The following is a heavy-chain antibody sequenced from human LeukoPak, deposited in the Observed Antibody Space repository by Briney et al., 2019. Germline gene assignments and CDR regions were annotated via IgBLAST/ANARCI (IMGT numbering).Heavy chain of an antibody. V-gene: IGHV3-23*01. D-gene: IGHD1-26*01. CDR3: AREVWSGSHPDY. Sequence: GGSLRLSCAATGFTFSNSAMSWVRQAPGKGLEWVSTISGGGGSTYSTDSVKGRFTISRDNAKNSLYLQMNSLRAEDTAVYYCAREVWSGSHPDYWGQGTLVTVSS. J-gene: IGHJ4*02. CDR1: GFTFSNSA. CDR2: ISGGGGST.